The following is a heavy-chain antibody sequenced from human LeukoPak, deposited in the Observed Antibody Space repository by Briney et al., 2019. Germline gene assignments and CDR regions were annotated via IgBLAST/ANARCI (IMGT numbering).Heavy chain of an antibody. Sequence: SETLSLTCTVSGGSISSSSYYWGWIRQPPGKGLEWIGSIYYSGSTYYNPSVKSRVTISVDTSKNQFSLKLSSVTAADAAVYYCARHMQYYGSGHYFDYWGQGTLVTVSS. CDR1: GGSISSSSYY. CDR3: ARHMQYYGSGHYFDY. CDR2: IYYSGST. D-gene: IGHD3-10*01. V-gene: IGHV4-39*01. J-gene: IGHJ4*02.